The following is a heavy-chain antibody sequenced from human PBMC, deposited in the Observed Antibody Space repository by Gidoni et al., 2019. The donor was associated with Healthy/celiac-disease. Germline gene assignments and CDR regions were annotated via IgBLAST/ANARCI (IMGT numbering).Heavy chain of an antibody. CDR3: ARSPYKGYDSSGNYYMDV. CDR2: ISYDGSNK. V-gene: IGHV3-30-3*01. J-gene: IGHJ6*03. CDR1: GFTFSSYA. Sequence: QVQLVESGGGVVQPGRSLRLSCAASGFTFSSYAMHWVRQAPGKGLEWVAVISYDGSNKYYADSVKGRFTISRDNSKNTLYLQMNSLRAEDTAVYYCARSPYKGYDSSGNYYMDVWGKGTTVTVSS. D-gene: IGHD3-22*01.